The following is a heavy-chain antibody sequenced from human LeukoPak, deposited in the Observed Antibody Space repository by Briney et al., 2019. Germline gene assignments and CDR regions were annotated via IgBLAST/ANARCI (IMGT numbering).Heavy chain of an antibody. V-gene: IGHV3-23*01. J-gene: IGHJ4*02. CDR1: GFTISSYG. D-gene: IGHD2-2*01. CDR2: ISGSGDST. Sequence: AGGSLRLSCTASGFTISSYGMSWVRQAPGKGLEWASAISGSGDSTYYADSVKGRFTISRDNSKNTLYMQMNSLRAEDTAIYYCVLPTAKGYWGQGTLVTVSS. CDR3: VLPTAKGY.